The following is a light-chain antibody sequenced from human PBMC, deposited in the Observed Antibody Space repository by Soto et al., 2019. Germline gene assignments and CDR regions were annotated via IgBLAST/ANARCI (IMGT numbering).Light chain of an antibody. V-gene: IGKV3-20*01. J-gene: IGKJ1*01. CDR1: QSVSSSY. Sequence: EIVLPQSPGTLSLSPGERATLSCRASQSVSSSYLAWYQQKPGQAPRLLIYGASSRATGIPDRFSGSGSGTDFTLTISRLEPEDFAAYYCQQYGSSPWTFGQGTKVDI. CDR3: QQYGSSPWT. CDR2: GAS.